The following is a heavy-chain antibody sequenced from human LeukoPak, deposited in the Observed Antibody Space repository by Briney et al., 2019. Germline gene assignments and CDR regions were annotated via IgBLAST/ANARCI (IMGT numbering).Heavy chain of an antibody. CDR2: IYPGDSVI. D-gene: IGHD5-24*01. V-gene: IGHV5-51*01. Sequence: GGSLRLSCKGSGYSFTSYWIGWVRQMAGKGLEWMGIIYPGDSVIRYSPSFQGQVTISADKSTSTAYLQWSSLKASDTAMYYCARTVEMATIVGYFDYWGQGTLVTVSS. CDR3: ARTVEMATIVGYFDY. CDR1: GYSFTSYW. J-gene: IGHJ4*02.